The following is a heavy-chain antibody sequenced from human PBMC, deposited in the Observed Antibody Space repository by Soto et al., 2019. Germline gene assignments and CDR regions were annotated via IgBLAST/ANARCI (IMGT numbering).Heavy chain of an antibody. CDR1: GDRVSSNSAA. CDR3: ARGKQQLVDYYYYYYMDV. D-gene: IGHD6-13*01. CDR2: TYYRSKWYN. Sequence: SQTLSLTCAISGDRVSSNSAAWTWLRQSPSRGLEWLGRTYYRSKWYNDYAVSVKSRITINPDTSKNQFSLQLNSVTPEDTAVYYCARGKQQLVDYYYYYYMDVWGKGTTVTVSS. V-gene: IGHV6-1*01. J-gene: IGHJ6*03.